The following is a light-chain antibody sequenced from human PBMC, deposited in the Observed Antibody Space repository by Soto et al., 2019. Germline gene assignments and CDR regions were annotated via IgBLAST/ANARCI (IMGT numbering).Light chain of an antibody. CDR3: CSSAGTYTYV. CDR2: DVS. V-gene: IGLV2-11*01. CDR1: NSNLGDYNY. J-gene: IGLJ1*01. Sequence: QSVLTQPRSVSGSPGQSVAISCTGTNSNLGDYNYVSWYQQHTGKAPKLMISDVSKRPSGVPDRFSGSKSGNTASLTISGRQAEDEADYYCCSSAGTYTYVFGTGTKLTVL.